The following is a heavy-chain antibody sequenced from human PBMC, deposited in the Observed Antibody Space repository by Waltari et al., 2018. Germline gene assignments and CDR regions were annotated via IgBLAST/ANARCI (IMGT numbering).Heavy chain of an antibody. CDR3: AKDAFGNTYLDF. J-gene: IGHJ4*02. D-gene: IGHD2-2*02. Sequence: QVNLVESGGGVVQPGGSLRLSCANSGLTFSNFGMHWVRQAPGKGLELVALIWFDGSDKFYADSVRGRFTISRDNSARTLYLDMDSLRLDDTAMYYCAKDAFGNTYLDFWGQGTLVTVSS. V-gene: IGHV3-30*02. CDR2: IWFDGSDK. CDR1: GLTFSNFG.